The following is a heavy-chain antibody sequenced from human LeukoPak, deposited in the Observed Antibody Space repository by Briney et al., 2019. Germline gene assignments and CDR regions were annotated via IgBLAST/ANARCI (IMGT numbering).Heavy chain of an antibody. CDR2: INPSGGST. D-gene: IGHD4-11*01. V-gene: IGHV1-46*01. CDR3: ASDMTTVRGSFDP. CDR1: GYTFTSYY. J-gene: IGHJ5*02. Sequence: ASVKASCKASGYTFTSYYMHWVRQAPGQGLEWMGIINPSGGSTSYAQKFQGRVTMTRDMSTSTVYMELSSLRFEDTAVYYCASDMTTVRGSFDPWGQGTLVTVSS.